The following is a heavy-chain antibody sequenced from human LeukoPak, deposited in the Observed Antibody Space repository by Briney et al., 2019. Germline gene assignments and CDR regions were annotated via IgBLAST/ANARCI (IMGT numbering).Heavy chain of an antibody. D-gene: IGHD2-15*01. Sequence: GGSLRLSCAASGFTFSSYSLNWVRQAPGKGLEWVSSISGSSGYIYYADSVKGRFTISRVNAKNSLYLQMNSLRAEDTAVYYCARDRQGYYSHDYWGQGTLVTVSS. CDR1: GFTFSSYS. CDR3: ARDRQGYYSHDY. V-gene: IGHV3-21*01. CDR2: ISGSSGYI. J-gene: IGHJ4*02.